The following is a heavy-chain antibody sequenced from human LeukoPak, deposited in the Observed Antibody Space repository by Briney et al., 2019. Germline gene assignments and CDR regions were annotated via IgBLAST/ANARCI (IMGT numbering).Heavy chain of an antibody. CDR1: GFTFSSYE. CDR2: IKSKTDGGTT. J-gene: IGHJ4*02. CDR3: TTEFGGYYRDFDY. V-gene: IGHV3-15*01. D-gene: IGHD3-22*01. Sequence: GGSLRLSCAASGFTFSSYEMNWVRQAPGKGLEWVGRIKSKTDGGTTDYAAPVKGRFTISRDDSKNTLYLQMNSLKTEDTAVYYCTTEFGGYYRDFDYWGQGTLVTVSS.